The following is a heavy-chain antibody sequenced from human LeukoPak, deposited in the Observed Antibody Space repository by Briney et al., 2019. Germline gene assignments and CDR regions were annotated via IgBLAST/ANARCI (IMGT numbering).Heavy chain of an antibody. CDR3: ARGPRSIYHNWFDP. CDR1: GGTFSSYA. D-gene: IGHD6-6*01. J-gene: IGHJ5*02. CDR2: IIPIFGTA. V-gene: IGHV1-69*13. Sequence: SVKVSCKASGGTFSSYAISWVRQAPGQGLEWMGGIIPIFGTANYAQKFQGRVTITADESTSTAYMELSSLRSEDTAVYYCARGPRSIYHNWFDPWGQGTLVTVSS.